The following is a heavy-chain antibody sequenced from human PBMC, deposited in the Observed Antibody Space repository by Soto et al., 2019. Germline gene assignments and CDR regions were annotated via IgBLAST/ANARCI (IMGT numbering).Heavy chain of an antibody. Sequence: RGSLCLACAPPGFTFTKNAINWVRQAPGKGMEWVSTITGGGGGRTSYAASVKGRFTISRDNSKNTLYLQMNSLRAEDTAVYYCAKQPASIRTFDYWGQGALVTVSS. V-gene: IGHV3-23*01. D-gene: IGHD2-2*01. CDR2: ITGGGGGRT. CDR1: GFTFTKNA. CDR3: AKQPASIRTFDY. J-gene: IGHJ4*02.